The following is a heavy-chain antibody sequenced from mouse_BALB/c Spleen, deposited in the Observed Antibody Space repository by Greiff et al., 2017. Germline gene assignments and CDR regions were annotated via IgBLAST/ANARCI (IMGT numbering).Heavy chain of an antibody. Sequence: EVKLVESGGGLVKPGGSLKLSCAASGFTFSSYAMSWVRQTPEKRLEWVASISSGGSTYYPDSVKGRFTISRDNARNILYLQMSSLRSEDTAMYYCARGGWDYEYYFDYWGQGTTLTVSS. J-gene: IGHJ2*01. CDR1: GFTFSSYA. CDR3: ARGGWDYEYYFDY. V-gene: IGHV5-6-5*01. CDR2: ISSGGST. D-gene: IGHD2-4*01.